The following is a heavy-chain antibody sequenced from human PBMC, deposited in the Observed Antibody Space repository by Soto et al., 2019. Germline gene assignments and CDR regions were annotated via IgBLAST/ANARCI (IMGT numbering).Heavy chain of an antibody. CDR2: INHSGST. J-gene: IGHJ4*02. CDR1: GGSFSGYY. V-gene: IGHV4-34*01. Sequence: NPSETLSLTCAVYGGSFSGYYWTWIRQPPGTGLEWIGEINHSGSTNYNPSLKSRVTISVDTSKNQFPLKLTSVTAADTAVYYCARDKITGLFDYWGQGTLVTVSS. CDR3: ARDKITGLFDY. D-gene: IGHD2-8*02.